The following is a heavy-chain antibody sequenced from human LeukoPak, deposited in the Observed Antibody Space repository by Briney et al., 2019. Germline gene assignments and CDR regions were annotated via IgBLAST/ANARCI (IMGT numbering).Heavy chain of an antibody. D-gene: IGHD3-10*01. CDR1: GGSFSGYY. V-gene: IGHV4-34*01. Sequence: SETLSLTCAVYGGSFSGYYWSWIRQPSGKGLEWIGEINHSGSTNYNPPLKSRVTISVDTSKNQFSLKLSSVTAADTAVYYCARARRANAMVRGAPYNWFDPWGQGTLVTVSS. CDR2: INHSGST. CDR3: ARARRANAMVRGAPYNWFDP. J-gene: IGHJ5*02.